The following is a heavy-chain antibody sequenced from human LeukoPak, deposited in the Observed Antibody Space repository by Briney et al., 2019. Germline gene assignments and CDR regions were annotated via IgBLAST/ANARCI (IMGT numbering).Heavy chain of an antibody. V-gene: IGHV4-59*08. CDR3: ARQAMVRGVIIIDY. J-gene: IGHJ4*02. Sequence: SETLSLTCTVSGGSISSYYWTWIRQPSGKGLEWIGYTYYSGSSNYNPSLKSRVSISVDTSKNHFSLKLSSVTAADTAVYYCARQAMVRGVIIIDYWGQGTLVTVSS. CDR2: TYYSGSS. D-gene: IGHD3-10*01. CDR1: GGSISSYY.